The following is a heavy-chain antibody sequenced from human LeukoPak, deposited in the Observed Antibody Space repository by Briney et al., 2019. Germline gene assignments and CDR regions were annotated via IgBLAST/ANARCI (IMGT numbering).Heavy chain of an antibody. V-gene: IGHV1-69*05. Sequence: ASVKLSCKASGGTFSSYAISWVRQAPGQGLEWMGRIIPIFGTANYAQKFQGRVTITTDESTSTAYMGLSSLRSEDTAVYYCARDGEYSGSYYVDYWGQGTLVTVSS. CDR2: IIPIFGTA. D-gene: IGHD1-26*01. CDR3: ARDGEYSGSYYVDY. CDR1: GGTFSSYA. J-gene: IGHJ4*02.